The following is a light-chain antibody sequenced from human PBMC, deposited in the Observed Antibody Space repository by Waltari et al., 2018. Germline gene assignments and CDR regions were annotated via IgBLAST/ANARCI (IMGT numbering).Light chain of an antibody. J-gene: IGLJ3*02. Sequence: QSVLTQPASVSGSPGQSVTISCTGTSSDIGRYNYVSWYQQRPATAPQLLIYDVTIRPSGVSNRFSGSTSDNTASLTISGLQAEDEASYYCCSYADSGTLVFGGGTKLTVL. CDR3: CSYADSGTLV. CDR2: DVT. V-gene: IGLV2-14*01. CDR1: SSDIGRYNY.